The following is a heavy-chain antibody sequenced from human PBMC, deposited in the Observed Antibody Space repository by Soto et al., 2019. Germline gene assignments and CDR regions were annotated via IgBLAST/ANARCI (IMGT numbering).Heavy chain of an antibody. V-gene: IGHV1-69*12. CDR3: AREFRRDGTTIWSNYYYGMDV. CDR1: GGTFSSYA. J-gene: IGHJ6*02. D-gene: IGHD1-7*01. CDR2: IIPIFGTA. Sequence: QVQLVQSGAEVKKPGSSVKVSCKASGGTFSSYAISWVRQAPGQGLEWMGGIIPIFGTANYAQKFQGRVTITADESTSTAYMELSSLRSEDTAVYYCAREFRRDGTTIWSNYYYGMDVWGQGTTVTVSS.